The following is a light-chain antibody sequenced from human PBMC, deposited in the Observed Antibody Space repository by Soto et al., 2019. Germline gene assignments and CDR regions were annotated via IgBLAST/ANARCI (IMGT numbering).Light chain of an antibody. Sequence: EIVLTQSPGTLPVSSGERATVSCRASQTVSSGFLAWYQQKVGQAPRLLIYGASTRATGIPDRFSGSGSGKDLTLTIDRLESEDFSVYYCHQYYSSPTTFGGGTKVDIK. CDR3: HQYYSSPTT. CDR1: QTVSSGF. V-gene: IGKV3-20*01. J-gene: IGKJ4*01. CDR2: GAS.